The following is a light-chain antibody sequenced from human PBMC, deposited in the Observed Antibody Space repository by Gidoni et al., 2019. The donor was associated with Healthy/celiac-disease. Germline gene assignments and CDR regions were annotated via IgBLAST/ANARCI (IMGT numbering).Light chain of an antibody. J-gene: IGKJ4*01. V-gene: IGKV1-39*01. CDR1: QSISSY. CDR3: QQSYRTPPT. Sequence: DLQLTPSPSSLSASVGDRVTITCRASQSISSYLNWYQQKPGKAPKLLIYAASSLQSGVPARFSGSGSGTDFTLTISSLQPEDFATYYCQQSYRTPPTFGGGTKVESK. CDR2: AAS.